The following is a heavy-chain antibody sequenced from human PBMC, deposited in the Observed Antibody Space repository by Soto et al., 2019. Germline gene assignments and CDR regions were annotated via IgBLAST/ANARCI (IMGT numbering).Heavy chain of an antibody. CDR2: SGSGSLS. V-gene: IGHV3-53*02. J-gene: IGHJ4*02. CDR1: GFPVISNY. D-gene: IGHD2-15*01. CDR3: ARDRGGALDS. Sequence: EVQLVETGGGLIQPGGSLRLSCAASGFPVISNYMSWVRQAPGKGLEWVSALSGSGSLSYYADSVKGRFTISRDNSKNTMYLQMNNLSVDETAVYFCARDRGGALDSWGQGTLVTVSS.